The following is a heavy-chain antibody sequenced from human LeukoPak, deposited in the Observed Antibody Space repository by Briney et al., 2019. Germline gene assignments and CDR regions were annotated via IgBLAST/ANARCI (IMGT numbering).Heavy chain of an antibody. CDR3: ARPFPRGYSGYDPKYYFDY. CDR2: INHSGST. D-gene: IGHD5-12*01. V-gene: IGHV4-34*01. J-gene: IGHJ4*02. CDR1: GGSFSGYY. Sequence: SETLSLTCAVYGGSFSGYYWSWIRQPPGKGLEWIGEINHSGSTNYNPSLKSRVTISVDTSKNQFSLKLSSVTAADTAVYYCARPFPRGYSGYDPKYYFDYWGQGTLVTVSS.